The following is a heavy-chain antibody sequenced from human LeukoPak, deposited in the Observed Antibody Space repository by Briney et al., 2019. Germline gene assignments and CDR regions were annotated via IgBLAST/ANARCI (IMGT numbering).Heavy chain of an antibody. CDR1: GFTFSSYA. Sequence: GRSLRLSCAASGFTFSSYAMSWVRQAPGKGLEWVSAISGSGGSTYYADSVKGRFTISRDNSKNTLYLQMNSLRAEDTAVYYCAKVPAGPYYFDYWGQGTLVTVSS. J-gene: IGHJ4*02. V-gene: IGHV3-23*01. CDR2: ISGSGGST. D-gene: IGHD6-13*01. CDR3: AKVPAGPYYFDY.